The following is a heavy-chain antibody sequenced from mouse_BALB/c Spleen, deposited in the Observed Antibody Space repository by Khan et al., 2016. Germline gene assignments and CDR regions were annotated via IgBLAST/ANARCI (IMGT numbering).Heavy chain of an antibody. CDR2: LRYSGST. Sequence: EVQLQASGPGLVKPSQSLSLTCTVTGYSITSDYAWNWIRQFPGNKLEWMGYLRYSGSTTYNPSLKSRISITRDTSKNPFFLQLYSVTTEDTATYYCTRSPTATRYFDVWGAGTTVTVSS. CDR3: TRSPTATRYFDV. V-gene: IGHV3-2*02. CDR1: GYSITSDYA. D-gene: IGHD1-2*01. J-gene: IGHJ1*01.